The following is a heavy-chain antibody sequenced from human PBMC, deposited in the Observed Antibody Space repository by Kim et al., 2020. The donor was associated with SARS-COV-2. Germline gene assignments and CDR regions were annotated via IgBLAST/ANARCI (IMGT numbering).Heavy chain of an antibody. D-gene: IGHD3-10*01. CDR2: IKDDGSEK. CDR1: GFSFRSYW. J-gene: IGHJ6*02. Sequence: GGSLRLSCVASGFSFRSYWMSWVRQAPGKGLEWVANIKDDGSEKYYLGSVRGRFTISRDNAENSLYLQMNTLRAEHMAVYYCARDVICFGEVPYYYYGMDVWGQGTTVTVSS. CDR3: ARDVICFGEVPYYYYGMDV. V-gene: IGHV3-7*03.